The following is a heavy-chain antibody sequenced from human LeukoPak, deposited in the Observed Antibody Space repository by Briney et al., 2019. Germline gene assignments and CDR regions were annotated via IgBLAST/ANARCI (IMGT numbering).Heavy chain of an antibody. Sequence: SGTLSLTCTVSGGSIGSGDYYWNWIRQPPGKGLEWIGYIYYSGSTYYNPSLKSRVTISIDTSKNQFSLKLSSVTAADTAVYYCARRLVASFDYWGQGTLVTVSS. CDR2: IYYSGST. J-gene: IGHJ4*02. CDR1: GGSIGSGDYY. D-gene: IGHD2-21*01. CDR3: ARRLVASFDY. V-gene: IGHV4-30-4*01.